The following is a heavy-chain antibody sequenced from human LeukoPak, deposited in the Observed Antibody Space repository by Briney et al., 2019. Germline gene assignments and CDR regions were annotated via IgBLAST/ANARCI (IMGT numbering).Heavy chain of an antibody. Sequence: PEGSLRLSCAASGFTFSSYGMHWVRQAPGKGLEWVAFIRYDGSNKYYADSVKGRFTISRDNSKNALYLQMNSLRAEDTAVYYCANSAGSGSYWRYYYYMDVWGKGTTVTISS. CDR1: GFTFSSYG. V-gene: IGHV3-30*02. CDR2: IRYDGSNK. CDR3: ANSAGSGSYWRYYYYMDV. D-gene: IGHD3-10*01. J-gene: IGHJ6*03.